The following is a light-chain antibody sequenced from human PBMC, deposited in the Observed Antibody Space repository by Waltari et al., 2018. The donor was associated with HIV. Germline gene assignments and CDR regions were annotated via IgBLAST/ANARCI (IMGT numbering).Light chain of an antibody. Sequence: QSALTQPASVSGSPGQSITISCTGTSSDVGGYNYVSWYQQYPGKAPKLMIHDVSNRPSGVSNRFSGSKSGNTASLTISGLQAEDEADYYCSSYTSSSTLVVFGGGTKLTVL. V-gene: IGLV2-14*01. J-gene: IGLJ2*01. CDR2: DVS. CDR1: SSDVGGYNY. CDR3: SSYTSSSTLVV.